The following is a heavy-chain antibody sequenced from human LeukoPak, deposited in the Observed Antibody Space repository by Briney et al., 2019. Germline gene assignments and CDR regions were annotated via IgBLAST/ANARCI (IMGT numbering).Heavy chain of an antibody. CDR2: MNPNSGNT. V-gene: IGHV1-8*01. CDR3: VRGLGNC. J-gene: IGHJ4*02. Sequence: ASVKVSCKASGYTFTSYNINWVRQATGQGLEWMGWMNPNSGNTDSAQKFQGRVTMTRNTSISTAYMELSSLRSEDTAVYYCVRGLGNCWGQGTLVTVSS. CDR1: GYTFTSYN.